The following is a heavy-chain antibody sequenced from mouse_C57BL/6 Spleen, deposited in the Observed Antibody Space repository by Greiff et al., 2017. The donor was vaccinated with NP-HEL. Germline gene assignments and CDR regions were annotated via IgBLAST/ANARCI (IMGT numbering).Heavy chain of an antibody. Sequence: EVKVVESGGGLVKPGGSLKLSCAASGFTFSDYGMHWVRPAPEKGLEWVAYISSGSSTIYYAATVKGRFTIARDNAKNTLFLQMTSLRSEDTAMYYCARSRRYYFDYWGQGTTLTVSS. J-gene: IGHJ2*01. CDR2: ISSGSSTI. CDR3: ARSRRYYFDY. D-gene: IGHD1-1*01. CDR1: GFTFSDYG. V-gene: IGHV5-17*01.